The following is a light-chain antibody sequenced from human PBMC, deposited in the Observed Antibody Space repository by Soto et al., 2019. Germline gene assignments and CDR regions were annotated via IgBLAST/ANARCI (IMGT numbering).Light chain of an antibody. CDR3: HHYGSSPGLT. Sequence: EIVLTQSPGTLSLSPGERATLSCRASQSVSNNYLAWYQQKPGQAPRLLIYGASSRATGIPDRFSGSGSGTDFTLTISRLESEDSAVYYCHHYGSSPGLTFGGGTKVDIK. J-gene: IGKJ4*01. V-gene: IGKV3-20*01. CDR2: GAS. CDR1: QSVSNNY.